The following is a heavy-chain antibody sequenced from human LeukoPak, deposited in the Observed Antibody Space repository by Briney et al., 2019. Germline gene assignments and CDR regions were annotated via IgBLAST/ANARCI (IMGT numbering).Heavy chain of an antibody. CDR3: ARNVYNFDY. D-gene: IGHD3-10*02. CDR1: GFTFSSYE. J-gene: IGHJ4*02. V-gene: IGHV3-48*03. CDR2: ISSSGSTI. Sequence: GGSLRLSCAASGFTFSSYEMNWVRQAPGKGLEWVSYISSSGSTIYYADSVQGRFTISRDNAQNSLYLQMSSLRAEDTAVYYCARNVYNFDYWGQGTLVTVSS.